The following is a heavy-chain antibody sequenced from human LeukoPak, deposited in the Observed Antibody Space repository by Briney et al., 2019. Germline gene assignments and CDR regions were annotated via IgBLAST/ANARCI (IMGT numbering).Heavy chain of an antibody. Sequence: GGSLRLSCTASGFTFGDYAMSWFRQAPGKGLEWVGFIRSKAYGGTTEYAASVKGRFTISRDDSKSIAYLQMNSLKTEDTAVYYCTRDRVAAAGKGTARYYFDYWGQGTLVTVFS. CDR1: GFTFGDYA. V-gene: IGHV3-49*03. J-gene: IGHJ4*02. CDR3: TRDRVAAAGKGTARYYFDY. D-gene: IGHD6-13*01. CDR2: IRSKAYGGTT.